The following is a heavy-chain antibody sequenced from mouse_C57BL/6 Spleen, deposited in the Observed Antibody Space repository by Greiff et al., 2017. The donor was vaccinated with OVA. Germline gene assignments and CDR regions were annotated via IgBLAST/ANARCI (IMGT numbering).Heavy chain of an antibody. V-gene: IGHV5-6*01. J-gene: IGHJ1*03. CDR1: GFTFSSYG. CDR3: ARPSTIVTRGWYFDV. Sequence: DVQLVESGGDLVKPGGSLKLSCAASGFTFSSYGMSWVRQTPDKRLEWVATISSGGSYTYYPASVKGRFTISRDNAKNTLYLQMSRLKSEDTAMYYCARPSTIVTRGWYFDVWGTGTTVTVSS. D-gene: IGHD2-5*01. CDR2: ISSGGSYT.